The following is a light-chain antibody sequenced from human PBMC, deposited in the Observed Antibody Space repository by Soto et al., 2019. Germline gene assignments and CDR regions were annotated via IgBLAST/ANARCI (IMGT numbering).Light chain of an antibody. CDR2: DVN. CDR3: CSSADTYTFV. Sequence: QSALTQPRSVSGSPGQSVTVAYTGVSSDVGGSNHVSWYQHHPAKAPKLMTYDVNRRPSGVPDRFSGSKSGNTASLTISGLQAEDEADYHCCSSADTYTFVFGTGTKLTVL. CDR1: SSDVGGSNH. J-gene: IGLJ1*01. V-gene: IGLV2-11*01.